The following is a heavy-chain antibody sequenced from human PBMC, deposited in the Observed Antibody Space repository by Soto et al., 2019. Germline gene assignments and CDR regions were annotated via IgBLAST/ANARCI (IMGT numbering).Heavy chain of an antibody. D-gene: IGHD3-10*01. Sequence: GGSLRLSCAASGFTFSSYGMHWVRQAPGRGLEWVSVISYDGDNKYYAESVKGRFTISRDNSKTTLYLQINSQRAEDTAVYYCATDRGSGNYYYYVRDVWGQGTTVTVSS. CDR2: ISYDGDNK. J-gene: IGHJ6*02. V-gene: IGHV3-30*03. CDR3: ATDRGSGNYYYYVRDV. CDR1: GFTFSSYG.